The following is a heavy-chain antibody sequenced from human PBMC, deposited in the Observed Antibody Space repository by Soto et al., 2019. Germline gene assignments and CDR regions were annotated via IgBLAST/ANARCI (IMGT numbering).Heavy chain of an antibody. V-gene: IGHV1-69*01. J-gene: IGHJ6*02. D-gene: IGHD6-25*01. CDR2: IIPIFGTA. CDR3: ARSQRPKGGRIPPGGSAYGMDV. CDR1: GGTFSSYA. Sequence: QVQLVQSGAEVKKPGSSVKVSCKASGGTFSSYAISWVRQAPGQGLEWMGGIIPIFGTANYAQKFQGRVTITVAESTSTAYMELGSLRTEDTAVYYCARSQRPKGGRIPPGGSAYGMDVWGQGTTVTVSS.